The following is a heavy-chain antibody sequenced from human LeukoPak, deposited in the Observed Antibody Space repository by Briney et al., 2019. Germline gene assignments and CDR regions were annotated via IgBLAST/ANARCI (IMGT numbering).Heavy chain of an antibody. D-gene: IGHD3-10*01. V-gene: IGHV4-59*08. CDR1: DGSITNYY. CDR2: IDYSGST. Sequence: SETLSLTCAVSDGSITNYYWSWIRQPPGKGLEWIGDIDYSGSTNYNPSFKSRVTISVDTPKNQFSLKLSSVTAADTAVYYCARVPTDYYGSGSYLDWFDPWGQGILVTVSS. CDR3: ARVPTDYYGSGSYLDWFDP. J-gene: IGHJ5*02.